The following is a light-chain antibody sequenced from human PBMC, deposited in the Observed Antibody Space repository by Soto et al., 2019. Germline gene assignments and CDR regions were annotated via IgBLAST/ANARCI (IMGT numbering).Light chain of an antibody. Sequence: QMTQSPSTLSGSVGDRVTITFRGRQAISSWLAWDQQKPGKAPKLLIYKASTLKSGVPSRFSGSGSGTEFTLTISSLQPDDFATYYCQHYNSYSEAFGQGTKVELK. CDR2: KAS. CDR1: QAISSW. J-gene: IGKJ1*01. CDR3: QHYNSYSEA. V-gene: IGKV1-5*03.